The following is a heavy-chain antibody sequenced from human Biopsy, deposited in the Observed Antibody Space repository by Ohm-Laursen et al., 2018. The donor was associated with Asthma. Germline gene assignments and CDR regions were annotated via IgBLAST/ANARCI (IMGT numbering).Heavy chain of an antibody. CDR3: ARDESFSMASGSWFDP. CDR2: ISGSSIII. J-gene: IGHJ5*02. Sequence: SLRLSCTASGFRFSDYAMAWVRQAPGKGLEWVSTISGSSIIIHYGGSVKGRFTISRDNSKNTMYLVMNSLRPEDTAVYYCARDESFSMASGSWFDPWGQGTLVTVSS. V-gene: IGHV3-23*01. CDR1: GFRFSDYA. D-gene: IGHD2/OR15-2a*01.